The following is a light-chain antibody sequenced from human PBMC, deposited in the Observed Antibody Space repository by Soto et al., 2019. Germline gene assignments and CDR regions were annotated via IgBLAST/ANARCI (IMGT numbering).Light chain of an antibody. CDR3: HEYNTWPWT. Sequence: DIVLTQSPATLSLSPGDRATLSCRASQSVSRYLAWYQHKPGQAPRLLIYGASTRATGIPARFSGSGSGTEFTLTISGLQSEDSGIYFCHEYNTWPWTFGQGTKVDIK. CDR2: GAS. J-gene: IGKJ1*01. CDR1: QSVSRY. V-gene: IGKV3-15*01.